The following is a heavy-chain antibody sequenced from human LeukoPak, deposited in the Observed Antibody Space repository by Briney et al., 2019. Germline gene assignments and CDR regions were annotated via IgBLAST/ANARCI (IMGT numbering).Heavy chain of an antibody. Sequence: ASVKVSCKASGYTFTGYYMHWVRQAPGQGLEWMGWINPNSGGTNYAQEFQGRVTMTRDTSISTAYMELSRLRSDDTAVYYCARDYGSGSYYHDYWGQGTLVTVSS. J-gene: IGHJ4*02. D-gene: IGHD3-10*01. CDR3: ARDYGSGSYYHDY. V-gene: IGHV1-2*02. CDR1: GYTFTGYY. CDR2: INPNSGGT.